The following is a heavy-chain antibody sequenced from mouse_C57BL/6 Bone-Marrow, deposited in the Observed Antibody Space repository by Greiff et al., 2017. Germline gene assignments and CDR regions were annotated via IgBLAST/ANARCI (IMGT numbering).Heavy chain of an antibody. J-gene: IGHJ3*01. V-gene: IGHV1-82*01. CDR3: ARTWFAY. CDR2: IYPGDGDT. CDR1: GYAFSSSW. Sequence: VKLMESGPELVKPGASVKISCKASGYAFSSSWMNWVKQRPGKGLEWIGRIYPGDGDTNYNGKFKGKATLTADKSSSTAYMQLSSLTSEDCAVYFCARTWFAYWGQGTLVTVSA.